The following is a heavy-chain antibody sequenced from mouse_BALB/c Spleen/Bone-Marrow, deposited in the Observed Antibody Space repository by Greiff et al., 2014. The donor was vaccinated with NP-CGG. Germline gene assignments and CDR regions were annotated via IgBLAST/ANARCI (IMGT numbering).Heavy chain of an antibody. D-gene: IGHD1-2*01. Sequence: VQLQESGPGLVAPPQSLSITCTVSGFSLTSYGVHWVRQPPGKGLEWLGVIWAGGSTNYNSALMSRLSISKDNSKSQVFLKMNSLQTDDTAVYYCARYYYGFLDYWGQGTTLTVSS. V-gene: IGHV2-9*02. CDR1: GFSLTSYG. CDR2: IWAGGST. J-gene: IGHJ2*01. CDR3: ARYYYGFLDY.